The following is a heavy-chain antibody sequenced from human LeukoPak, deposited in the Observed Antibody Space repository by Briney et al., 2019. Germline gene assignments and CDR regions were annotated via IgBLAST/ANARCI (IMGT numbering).Heavy chain of an antibody. CDR2: ISWNTGGI. J-gene: IGHJ3*02. V-gene: IGHV3-9*03. CDR1: GFTFDNYA. CDR3: AKDEFVASAFPGAFDI. D-gene: IGHD2/OR15-2a*01. Sequence: GGSLRLSCAASGFTFDNYAMHWVRQAPGKGLEWVSGISWNTGGIGYADSVKGRYTISRDNAKNSLYLQMNSLRAEDLALYYCAKDEFVASAFPGAFDIWGQGTMVTVSS.